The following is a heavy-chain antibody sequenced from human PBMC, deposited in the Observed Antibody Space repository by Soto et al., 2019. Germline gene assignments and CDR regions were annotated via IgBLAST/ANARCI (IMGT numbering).Heavy chain of an antibody. CDR3: TSHQIAICDF. J-gene: IGHJ4*02. CDR1: GFAFSQFD. CDR2: ISASGSTK. D-gene: IGHD2-2*02. V-gene: IGHV3-23*01. Sequence: EVQLLESGGGLVQPGGSLRLSCAASGFAFSQFDMSWVRQSPGKGLEWVSAISASGSTKPYTDSVRGRFTISRDNFRNTVDLQMNSLRAEDTAVCYCTSHQIAICDFWGRGTLVTVSS.